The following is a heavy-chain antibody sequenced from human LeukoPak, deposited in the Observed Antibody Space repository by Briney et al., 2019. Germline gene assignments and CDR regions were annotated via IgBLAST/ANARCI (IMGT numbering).Heavy chain of an antibody. V-gene: IGHV3-30-3*01. CDR2: ISYDGSNK. CDR3: ARAIVVAGADNDY. CDR1: GFTFSSYA. J-gene: IGHJ4*02. Sequence: PGRSLRLSCAASGFTFSSYAMHWVRQAPGKGLEWVAVISYDGSNKYYADSVKGRFTISRDNSKNTLYLQMNSLRAEDTAVYYCARAIVVAGADNDYWGQGTLVTVSS. D-gene: IGHD6-19*01.